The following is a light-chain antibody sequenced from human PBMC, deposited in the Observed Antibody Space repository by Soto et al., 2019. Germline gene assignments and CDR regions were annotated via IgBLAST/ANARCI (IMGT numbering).Light chain of an antibody. CDR1: QSVTSTY. CDR2: GAS. CDR3: QQCRSSPLT. J-gene: IGKJ5*01. V-gene: IGKV3-20*01. Sequence: EIVLTQSPGTLSLSPWERATLSCRASQSVTSTYLAWYQHKPGQAPRLLIYGASSRATGIPDRFSGSGSGTDFTLTISRLEPEDFAVYYCQQCRSSPLTFGQGTRLEIK.